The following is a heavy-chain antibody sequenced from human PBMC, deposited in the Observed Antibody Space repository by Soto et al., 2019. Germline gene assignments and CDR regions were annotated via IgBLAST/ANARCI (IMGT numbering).Heavy chain of an antibody. J-gene: IGHJ6*02. D-gene: IGHD6-19*01. CDR2: ISGSGGST. Sequence: SGGSLRLSCAASGFTFSSYAMSWVRQAPGKGLEWVSAISGSGGSTYYADSVKGRFTISRDNSKNTLYLQMNSLRAEDTAVYYCAKDIAVAGTWDYYYYGMDVWGQGTTVTVSS. CDR3: AKDIAVAGTWDYYYYGMDV. V-gene: IGHV3-23*01. CDR1: GFTFSSYA.